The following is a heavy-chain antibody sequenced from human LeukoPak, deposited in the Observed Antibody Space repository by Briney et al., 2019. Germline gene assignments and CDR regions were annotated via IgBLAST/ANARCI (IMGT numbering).Heavy chain of an antibody. V-gene: IGHV3-48*03. Sequence: QPGGSLRLSCAASGFIFRSYEMSWVRQAPGKGLEWVSYISSGNATIYYADSVKGRFTISRDNAKNSLYLQMNSLGAEDTAVYYCARGNTYFDYWGQGSLVTVSS. CDR2: ISSGNATI. J-gene: IGHJ4*02. CDR3: ARGNTYFDY. CDR1: GFIFRSYE. D-gene: IGHD2-21*01.